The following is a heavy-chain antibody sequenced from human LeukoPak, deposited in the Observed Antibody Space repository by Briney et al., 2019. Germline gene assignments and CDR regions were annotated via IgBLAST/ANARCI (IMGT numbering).Heavy chain of an antibody. CDR1: GGSFSGYY. V-gene: IGHV4-34*01. J-gene: IGHJ6*02. D-gene: IGHD3-3*01. CDR2: INHSGST. CDR3: ARVHPQYYDFWSGYYRGNGMDV. Sequence: SETLSLTCAVYGGSFSGYYWSWIRQPPGKGLEWIGEINHSGSTNYNLSLKSRVTISVDTSKNQFSLKLSSVTAADTAVYYCARVHPQYYDFWSGYYRGNGMDVWGQGTTVTVSS.